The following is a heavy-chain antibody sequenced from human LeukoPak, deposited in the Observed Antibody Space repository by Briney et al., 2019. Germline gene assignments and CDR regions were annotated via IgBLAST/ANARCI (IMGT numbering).Heavy chain of an antibody. Sequence: GGSLRLSCAASGFTFSSYSMNWVRQAPGKGLEWVSSISSSSSYIYYADSVKGRLTISKDNSKTTLYLQMNSLRAEDTAVYYCAKEGDYYNSIVPNYWGQGTLVTVSS. CDR3: AKEGDYYNSIVPNY. J-gene: IGHJ4*02. CDR1: GFTFSSYS. D-gene: IGHD3-22*01. V-gene: IGHV3-21*04. CDR2: ISSSSSYI.